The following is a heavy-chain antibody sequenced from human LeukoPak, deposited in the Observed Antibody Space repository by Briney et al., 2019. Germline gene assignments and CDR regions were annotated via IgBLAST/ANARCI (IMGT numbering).Heavy chain of an antibody. CDR1: GYTFTSYG. Sequence: GASVKVSCKASGYTFTSYGISWVRQAPGQGLEWMGWISAYNGNTNYAQKLQGRVTMTTDTSTSTAYMELRSLRSDDTAVYYCARERGWYYYDSSAPDYWGQGTLVTVSS. CDR2: ISAYNGNT. J-gene: IGHJ4*02. D-gene: IGHD3-22*01. V-gene: IGHV1-18*01. CDR3: ARERGWYYYDSSAPDY.